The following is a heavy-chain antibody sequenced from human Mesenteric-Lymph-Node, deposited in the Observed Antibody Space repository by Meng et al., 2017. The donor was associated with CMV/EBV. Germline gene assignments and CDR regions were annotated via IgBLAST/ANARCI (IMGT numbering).Heavy chain of an antibody. V-gene: IGHV1-2*06. CDR1: GYAFTGFY. CDR3: ARDPESYGGNSDSN. Sequence: ASGYAFTGFYMHWLREAPGQGLEWMGRINPNSGGTSYAQKFQGRVTMTRDTSTNTVYMELSSLRSEDTAVFYCARDPESYGGNSDSNWGQGTLVTVSS. J-gene: IGHJ4*02. CDR2: INPNSGGT. D-gene: IGHD4-23*01.